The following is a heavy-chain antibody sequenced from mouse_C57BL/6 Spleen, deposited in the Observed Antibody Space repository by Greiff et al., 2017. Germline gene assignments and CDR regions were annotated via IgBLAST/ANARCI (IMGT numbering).Heavy chain of an antibody. J-gene: IGHJ2*01. V-gene: IGHV1-82*01. CDR3: ARRGSKEFDY. CDR1: GYAFSSSW. CDR2: IYPGDGDT. Sequence: VKLQESGPELVKPGASVKISCKASGYAFSSSWMNWVKQRPGKGLEWIGRIYPGDGDTNYNGKFKGKATLTADKSSSTAYMQLSSLTSEDSAVYFCARRGSKEFDYWGQGTTLTVSS.